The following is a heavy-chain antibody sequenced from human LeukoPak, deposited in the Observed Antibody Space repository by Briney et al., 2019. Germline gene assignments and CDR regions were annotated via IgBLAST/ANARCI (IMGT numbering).Heavy chain of an antibody. CDR2: ISSSSGTI. V-gene: IGHV3-48*01. J-gene: IGHJ3*01. CDR1: GFTFSSYT. Sequence: PGGSLRLSCAASGFTFSSYTMNWVRQAPGKGLEWVSYISSSSGTISYTDSVKGRFTISRDNAKSLLYLQMNSLRAEDTAVYYCAKEKPGATRAFDVWGQGTMVTVSS. CDR3: AKEKPGATRAFDV. D-gene: IGHD1-14*01.